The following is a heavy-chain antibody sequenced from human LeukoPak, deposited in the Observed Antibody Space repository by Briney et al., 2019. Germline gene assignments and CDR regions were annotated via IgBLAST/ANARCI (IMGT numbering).Heavy chain of an antibody. Sequence: PSETLSLTCAVYGGSFSGYYWSWIRQPPGKGLEWIGEINHSGSTNYNPSLKSRVTISVDTSKNQFSLKLSSVTAADTAVYYCAYRDYDSSGYWVDYWGQGTLVTVSS. J-gene: IGHJ4*02. CDR1: GGSFSGYY. D-gene: IGHD3-22*01. CDR2: INHSGST. CDR3: AYRDYDSSGYWVDY. V-gene: IGHV4-34*01.